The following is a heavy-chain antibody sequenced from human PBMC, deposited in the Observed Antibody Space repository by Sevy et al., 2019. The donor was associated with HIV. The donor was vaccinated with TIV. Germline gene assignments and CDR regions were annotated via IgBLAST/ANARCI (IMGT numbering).Heavy chain of an antibody. CDR2: IKQDGSEK. V-gene: IGHV3-7*03. J-gene: IGHJ4*02. CDR1: GFTFSSYW. Sequence: GGSLRLSCAASGFTFSSYWMSWVRQAPGKGLEWVANIKQDGSEKYYVDSVKGRFTISRENAKNSLYLQMNSLRAEDTAVYYCARGGYSGYDCFFDYWGQGTLVTVSS. CDR3: ARGGYSGYDCFFDY. D-gene: IGHD5-12*01.